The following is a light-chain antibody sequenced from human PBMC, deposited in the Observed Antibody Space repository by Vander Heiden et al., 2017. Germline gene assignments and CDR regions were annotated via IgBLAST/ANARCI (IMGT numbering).Light chain of an antibody. Sequence: EFVLTQSPATLSLSPGERATLSCRASQSVSSSYLAWYQQKPGQAPRLLIYGASSRATGIPDRFSGSGSGTDFTLTISRLEPEDFAVYYCQQYGSSPWTFGQGTKVEIK. CDR2: GAS. V-gene: IGKV3-20*01. CDR3: QQYGSSPWT. CDR1: QSVSSSY. J-gene: IGKJ1*01.